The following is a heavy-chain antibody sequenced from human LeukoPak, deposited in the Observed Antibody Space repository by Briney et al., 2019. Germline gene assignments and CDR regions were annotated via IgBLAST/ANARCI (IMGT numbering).Heavy chain of an antibody. D-gene: IGHD1-26*01. J-gene: IGHJ4*02. CDR3: ARWDSGSYFLDY. CDR1: GGSISSGGYY. Sequence: SQTLSLTCSVSGGSISSGGYYWNWIRQPPGKGLEWIGYIYYSGSTNYNPSLKSRVTISIDTSKNQFSLKLNSVTAADTAVYYCARWDSGSYFLDYWGQGTLVTVSS. V-gene: IGHV4-61*08. CDR2: IYYSGST.